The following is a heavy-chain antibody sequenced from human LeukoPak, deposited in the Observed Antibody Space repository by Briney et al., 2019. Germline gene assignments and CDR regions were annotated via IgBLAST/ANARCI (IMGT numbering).Heavy chain of an antibody. Sequence: SETLSLTCTVSGGSLSGFYWSWIRQPPGAGLEWIGYVYYSGSTTYNPSLKSRVTISVDTSKNQFSLKLSPVTAADTAVYYCAREVEYYDSSGYLTLFDYWGQGTLVTVSS. CDR1: GGSLSGFY. V-gene: IGHV4-59*01. CDR3: AREVEYYDSSGYLTLFDY. CDR2: VYYSGST. J-gene: IGHJ4*02. D-gene: IGHD3-22*01.